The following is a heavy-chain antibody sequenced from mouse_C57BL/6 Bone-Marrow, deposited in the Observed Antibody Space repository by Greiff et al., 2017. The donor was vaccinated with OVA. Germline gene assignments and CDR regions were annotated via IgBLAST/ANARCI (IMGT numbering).Heavy chain of an antibody. J-gene: IGHJ4*01. CDR2: IWSGGST. D-gene: IGHD1-1*01. CDR1: GFSLTSYG. V-gene: IGHV2-2*01. Sequence: VKLMESGPGLVQPSQSLSITCTVSGFSLTSYGVHWVRQSPGKGLEWLGVIWSGGSTDYNAAFISRLSISKDNSKSQVFFKMNSLQADDTAIYYCARIGDYYGRGYYAMDYWGQGTSVTVSS. CDR3: ARIGDYYGRGYYAMDY.